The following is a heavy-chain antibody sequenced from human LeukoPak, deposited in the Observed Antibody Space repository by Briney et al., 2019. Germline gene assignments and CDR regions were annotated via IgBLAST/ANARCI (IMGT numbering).Heavy chain of an antibody. J-gene: IGHJ4*02. D-gene: IGHD5-12*01. CDR2: IIPIFGTA. CDR3: ARADSTVDIVATIKD. V-gene: IGHV1-69*13. CDR1: GGTFSSYA. Sequence: GASVKVSCKASGGTFSSYAISWVRQAPGQGLEWMGGIIPIFGTANYAQKFQGRVTITADESTSTAYMELSSLRSEDTAVYYCARADSTVDIVATIKDWGQGTLVTVSS.